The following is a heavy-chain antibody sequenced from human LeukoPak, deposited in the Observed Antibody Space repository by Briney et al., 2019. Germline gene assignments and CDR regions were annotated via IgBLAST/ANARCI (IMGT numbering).Heavy chain of an antibody. J-gene: IGHJ4*02. V-gene: IGHV3-30*03. Sequence: GRSLRLSCAASGFTFDTYGMHWVRQAPGKGLEWVAVISYDGNNENYVDSVKGRFTISRDNSKNTLYLQMNSLRAEDTAVYYCATRSIYYYYLDYWGQGTLVTVSS. CDR3: ATRSIYYYYLDY. CDR2: ISYDGNNE. D-gene: IGHD3-22*01. CDR1: GFTFDTYG.